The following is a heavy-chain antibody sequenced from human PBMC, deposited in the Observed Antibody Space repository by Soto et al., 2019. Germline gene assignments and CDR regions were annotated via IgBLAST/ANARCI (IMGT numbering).Heavy chain of an antibody. CDR2: ISGSGDNT. J-gene: IGHJ4*02. D-gene: IGHD3-10*01. Sequence: EVQLLESGGGLVHPGGSLRLSCAASGLTFSSYAMNWVRQAPGKGLEWISAISGSGDNTYYTDSVKGRFTISRDNSQNTLFLQMTSLQAEDTAVAHCARDHGSIGARPLDFWGQGTLVSVSS. CDR1: GLTFSSYA. CDR3: ARDHGSIGARPLDF. V-gene: IGHV3-23*01.